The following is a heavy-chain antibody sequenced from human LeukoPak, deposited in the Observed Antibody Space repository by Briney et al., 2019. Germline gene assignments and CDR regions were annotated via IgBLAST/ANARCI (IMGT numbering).Heavy chain of an antibody. CDR1: GYTFTSYG. CDR2: ISAYNGNT. J-gene: IGHJ6*03. CDR3: ARVVGLTGYSSSWYSGYYYYMDV. Sequence: ASVKVSCKASGYTFTSYGISWVRQAPGQGLEWMGWISAYNGNTNYAPKLQDRVTLTTDTSTSTAYMELSSLRSEDTAVYYCARVVGLTGYSSSWYSGYYYYMDVWGKGTTVTVSS. V-gene: IGHV1-18*01. D-gene: IGHD6-13*01.